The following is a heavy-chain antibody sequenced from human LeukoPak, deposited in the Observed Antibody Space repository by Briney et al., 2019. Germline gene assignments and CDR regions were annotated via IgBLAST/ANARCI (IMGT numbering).Heavy chain of an antibody. D-gene: IGHD1-26*01. Sequence: GRSLRLSCAASGFTFSSYGMHWIRQAPGKGLEWVAVISYDGSNKYYADSVKGRFTISRDNSKNSLYLQMNSLRAEDTAVYYCARVLEKWELGASDIWGQGTMVTVSS. CDR3: ARVLEKWELGASDI. CDR1: GFTFSSYG. V-gene: IGHV3-30*03. J-gene: IGHJ3*02. CDR2: ISYDGSNK.